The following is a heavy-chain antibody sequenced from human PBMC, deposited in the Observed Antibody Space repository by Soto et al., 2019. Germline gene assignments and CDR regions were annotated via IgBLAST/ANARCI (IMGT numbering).Heavy chain of an antibody. Sequence: EVQLVESGGDLIQPGGSLRLSCAASGFTVSSNDMSWVRQAPGKGLEWVSLIYSSGSTHYADSVKGRFTLSRDNSKNTVHLQMNTLRADDTAGYSSARRPLNSNGAYWGQGTLVTVSS. V-gene: IGHV3-53*01. CDR1: GFTVSSND. D-gene: IGHD3-22*01. CDR3: ARRPLNSNGAY. J-gene: IGHJ4*02. CDR2: IYSSGST.